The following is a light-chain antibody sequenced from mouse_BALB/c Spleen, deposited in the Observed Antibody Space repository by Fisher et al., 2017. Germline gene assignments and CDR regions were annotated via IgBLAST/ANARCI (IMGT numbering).Light chain of an antibody. CDR1: SSVSY. Sequence: DIVLTQSPAIMSASPGEKVTMTCSASSSVSYMHWYQQKSSTSPKLWIYDTSKLASGVPGRFSGSGSGNSYSLTISSVEAEDDATYYCQQWSGYPFTFGGGTKLEIK. CDR2: DTS. J-gene: IGKJ2*01. CDR3: QQWSGYPFT. V-gene: IGKV4-63*01.